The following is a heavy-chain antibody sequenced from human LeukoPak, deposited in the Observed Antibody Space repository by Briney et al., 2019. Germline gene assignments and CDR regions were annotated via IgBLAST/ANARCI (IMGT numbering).Heavy chain of an antibody. D-gene: IGHD3-9*01. CDR2: ISSSSSYI. Sequence: GGSLRLSCAASGFTFSSYSMNWVRQAPGKGLEWVSSISSSSSYIYYADSVKGRFTISRDNAKNSLYLQMNSLRVEDTAVYYCARDRFDWLVSLDYWGQGTLVTVSS. J-gene: IGHJ4*02. CDR3: ARDRFDWLVSLDY. V-gene: IGHV3-21*01. CDR1: GFTFSSYS.